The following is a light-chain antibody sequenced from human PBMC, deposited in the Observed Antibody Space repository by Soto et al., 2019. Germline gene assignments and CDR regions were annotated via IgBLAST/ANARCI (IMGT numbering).Light chain of an antibody. J-gene: IGLJ3*02. CDR1: SGHSSYI. CDR3: ETWDRNTHTV. CDR2: LEGSGSY. V-gene: IGLV4-60*02. Sequence: QPVLTQSSSASASLGSSVKLTCTLSSGHSSYIIAWHQQQPGKAPRYLMKLEGSGSYNKGSGVPDRFSGSSSGADRYRTISILQFEDEADYYCETWDRNTHTVFGGGTKLTVL.